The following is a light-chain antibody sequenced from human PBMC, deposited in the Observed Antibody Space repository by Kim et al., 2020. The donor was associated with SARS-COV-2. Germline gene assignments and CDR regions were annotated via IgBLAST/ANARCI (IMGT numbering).Light chain of an antibody. Sequence: SASVRDRVTITCRTSDTVVTYLKWYQQKPGNAPRLLIYAASKLQTGVPSRFSGSRYGTHFTLTISNLQPDDFATYYCQQTYRLSSFGAGTKVDIK. CDR3: QQTYRLSS. CDR2: AAS. V-gene: IGKV1-39*01. CDR1: DTVVTY. J-gene: IGKJ3*01.